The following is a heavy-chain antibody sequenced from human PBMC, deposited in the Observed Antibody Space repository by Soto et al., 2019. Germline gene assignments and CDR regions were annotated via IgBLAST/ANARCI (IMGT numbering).Heavy chain of an antibody. J-gene: IGHJ6*02. Sequence: SVKVSCKASGGTFSSYAISWVRQAPGQGLEWMGGIIPIFGTANYAQKFQGRVTITADKSTSTAYMELSSLRSEDTAVYYCAREIAPYYYGSGSYYKLDVWGQGTTVTVSS. CDR1: GGTFSSYA. CDR2: IIPIFGTA. V-gene: IGHV1-69*06. CDR3: AREIAPYYYGSGSYYKLDV. D-gene: IGHD3-10*01.